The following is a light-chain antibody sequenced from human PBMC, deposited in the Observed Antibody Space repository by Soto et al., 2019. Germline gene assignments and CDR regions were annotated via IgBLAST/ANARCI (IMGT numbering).Light chain of an antibody. Sequence: DIQMTQSPSTLSASVGDRVTITCRASQSISNWLAWYQQKPGKAPKLLIYKASSLESGVPSRFTGSGSGTEFTLTISSLQPDDFATYSCQQYDTYWTFGQGTKVVIK. CDR1: QSISNW. V-gene: IGKV1-5*03. J-gene: IGKJ1*01. CDR3: QQYDTYWT. CDR2: KAS.